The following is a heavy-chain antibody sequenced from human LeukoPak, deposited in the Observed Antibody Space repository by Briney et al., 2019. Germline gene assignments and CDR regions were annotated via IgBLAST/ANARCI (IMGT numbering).Heavy chain of an antibody. V-gene: IGHV4-59*01. CDR1: GGSITSFY. CDR3: AKGDPTFLFWYFDL. D-gene: IGHD3-16*01. J-gene: IGHJ2*01. CDR2: IYYSGNT. Sequence: SETLSLTCTVSGGSITSFYWSWIRQPPGKGLEWTGYIYYSGNTNYNPSLKSRVTISVDRSKNQFSLKLSSVTAADTAIYYCAKGDPTFLFWYFDLWGRGTLVTVSS.